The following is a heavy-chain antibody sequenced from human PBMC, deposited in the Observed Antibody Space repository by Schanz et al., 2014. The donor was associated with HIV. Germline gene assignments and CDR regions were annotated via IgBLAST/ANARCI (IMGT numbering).Heavy chain of an antibody. Sequence: VQLVQSGAEVKKPGSSVKVSCKASGGTFSIYAISWVRQAPGQGLEWMGGIIPIFGTANYAQKFQGRVTIIADDTTSTAYMELSSLRSADTAVYFCARAAFSSEYYYGMDVWGQGTTVTVSS. J-gene: IGHJ6*02. CDR3: ARAAFSSEYYYGMDV. D-gene: IGHD3-3*02. CDR1: GGTFSIYA. CDR2: IIPIFGTA. V-gene: IGHV1-69*01.